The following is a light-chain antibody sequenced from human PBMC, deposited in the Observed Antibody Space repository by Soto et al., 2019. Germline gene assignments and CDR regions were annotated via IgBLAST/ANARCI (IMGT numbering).Light chain of an antibody. CDR2: EVS. J-gene: IGLJ1*01. V-gene: IGLV2-8*01. CDR1: SSDVGGYNY. CDR3: SSFAGSNNWGV. Sequence: QSALTQPPSASGSPGQSVTISCTGTSSDVGGYNYVSWYQQHPGKAPKLMIYEVSKRPSGVPDRFSGSKSGNTASLTVSGLRAEDEANYYCSSFAGSNNWGVFGTGTKLPVL.